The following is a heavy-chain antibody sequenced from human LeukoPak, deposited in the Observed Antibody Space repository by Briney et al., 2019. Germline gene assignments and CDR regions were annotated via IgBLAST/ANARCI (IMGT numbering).Heavy chain of an antibody. V-gene: IGHV1-2*02. CDR2: INPNSCGT. CDR1: GYTFTGYY. D-gene: IGHD3-9*01. CDR3: ARLPYDILTGYPEYYFDY. Sequence: ASVKVSCKASGYTFTGYYMHWVRQAPGQGLEWMGWINPNSCGTNYAQKFQGRVTMTRDTSISTAYMELSRLRSDDTAVYYCARLPYDILTGYPEYYFDYWGQGTLVTVSS. J-gene: IGHJ4*02.